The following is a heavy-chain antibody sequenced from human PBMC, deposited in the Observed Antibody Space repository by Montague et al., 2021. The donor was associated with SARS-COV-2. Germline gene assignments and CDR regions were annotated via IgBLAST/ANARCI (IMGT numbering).Heavy chain of an antibody. V-gene: IGHV3-23*01. Sequence: SLSLSCAASGFTFNRHAIVWLRQAPGKGLEWVSSISGGGRSIYYAESVKGRFSVSRDNSNSTVYMHMNSLRDEDTAVYYCAKSVAEASAGVTWFDPWGQGTLVTVSS. J-gene: IGHJ5*02. D-gene: IGHD2-21*01. CDR3: AKSVAEASAGVTWFDP. CDR1: GFTFNRHA. CDR2: ISGGGRSI.